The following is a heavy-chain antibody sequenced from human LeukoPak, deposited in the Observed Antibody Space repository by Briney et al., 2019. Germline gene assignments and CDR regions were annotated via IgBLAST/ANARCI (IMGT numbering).Heavy chain of an antibody. V-gene: IGHV3-23*01. Sequence: GGSLRLSCAASGFTFSSCAMSWVRQAPGKGLEWVSAISGSGGSTYYADSVKGRFTISRDNSKNTLYLQMNSLRAEDTAVYYCAKFRYGDYCFDYWGQGTLVTVSS. J-gene: IGHJ4*02. CDR2: ISGSGGST. D-gene: IGHD4-17*01. CDR3: AKFRYGDYCFDY. CDR1: GFTFSSCA.